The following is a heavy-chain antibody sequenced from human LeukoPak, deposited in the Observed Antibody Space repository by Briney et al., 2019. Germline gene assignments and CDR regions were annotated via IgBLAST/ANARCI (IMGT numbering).Heavy chain of an antibody. D-gene: IGHD3-22*01. CDR2: IYWDDDK. CDR3: VHRRGHLYYDSSGSIYGGRFDY. Sequence: SGPTLVKPTQTLTLTCTFSGFSLSTSGVGVGWIRQPPGKALECLAVIYWDDDKRYSPFLKSRLTITKDTSKNQVVLTMTNMDPADTATYYCVHRRGHLYYDSSGSIYGGRFDYWGQGILVTVSS. J-gene: IGHJ4*02. V-gene: IGHV2-5*02. CDR1: GFSLSTSGVG.